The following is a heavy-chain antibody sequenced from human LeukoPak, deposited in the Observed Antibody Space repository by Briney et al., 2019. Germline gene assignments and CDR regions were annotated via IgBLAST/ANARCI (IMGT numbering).Heavy chain of an antibody. J-gene: IGHJ6*03. CDR2: INPNSGGT. V-gene: IGHV1-2*02. CDR1: GYTFTSYG. CDR3: ARGRYFDWLGIEKDYVGGAFYMDV. D-gene: IGHD3-9*01. Sequence: ASVKVSYKASGYTFTSYGISWVRQAPGQGLEWMGWINPNSGGTNYAQKFQGRVTMTRDTSISTAYMELSRLRSDDTAVYYCARGRYFDWLGIEKDYVGGAFYMDVWGKGTTVTISS.